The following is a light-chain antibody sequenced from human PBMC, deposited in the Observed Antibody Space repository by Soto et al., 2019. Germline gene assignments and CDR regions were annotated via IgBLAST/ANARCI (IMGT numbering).Light chain of an antibody. CDR1: SSDVGAYNY. CDR2: DVS. J-gene: IGLJ2*01. V-gene: IGLV2-8*01. CDR3: SSYAGSNSVV. Sequence: QSALTQPPSASGSPGQSVTISCTGTSSDVGAYNYVSWYQQHPGKAPKLMISDVSKRPSGVPDRFSGSKSGNTASLTVSGLQADDEADYYCSSYAGSNSVVFGGGTKLTVL.